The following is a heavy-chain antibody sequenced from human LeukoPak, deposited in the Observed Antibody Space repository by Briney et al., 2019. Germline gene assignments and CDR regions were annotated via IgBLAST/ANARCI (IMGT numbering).Heavy chain of an antibody. J-gene: IGHJ6*02. Sequence: AGGSLRLSCAASGFTFSNYGMHWVRQAPGKGLEWVALISYHGTNKYYADSVKGRFTTSRDNSKNTLYVQMNSLRAEDTAVYYCAKDDGIIKERVYYYYGMDVWGQGTTVTVSS. CDR3: AKDDGIIKERVYYYYGMDV. CDR1: GFTFSNYG. D-gene: IGHD2-15*01. CDR2: ISYHGTNK. V-gene: IGHV3-30*18.